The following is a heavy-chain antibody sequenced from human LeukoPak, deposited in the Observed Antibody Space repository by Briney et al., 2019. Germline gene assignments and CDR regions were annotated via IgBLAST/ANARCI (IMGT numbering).Heavy chain of an antibody. CDR3: ARVRGYGSPDFVD. J-gene: IGHJ4*02. CDR2: INPKRGDT. CDR1: GYTFIDHY. Sequence: ASVKVSCKASGYTFIDHYIHWVRQAPGPGLEWMGWINPKRGDTKYAQKFQGRVTMTRDMSITTAYMEMSGLTSDDTAVYYCARVRGYGSPDFVDWGQGTLVTVSS. V-gene: IGHV1-2*02. D-gene: IGHD3-10*01.